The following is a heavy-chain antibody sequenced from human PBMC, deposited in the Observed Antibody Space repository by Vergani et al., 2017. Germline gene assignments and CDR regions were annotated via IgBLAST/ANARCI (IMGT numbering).Heavy chain of an antibody. Sequence: QLQLQESGPGLVKPSATLSLTCSVSGASIRSSNYYWGWIRQPPGKGLEWIASIYYSGSTYYNPSLKSRVTISVDTSKNQFSLKLGSVTAADTAVYFCAGHSTVEWLVKLGWIDPWGKGILVTVSS. CDR1: GASIRSSNYY. J-gene: IGHJ5*02. CDR3: AGHSTVEWLVKLGWIDP. CDR2: IYYSGST. D-gene: IGHD6-19*01. V-gene: IGHV4-39*01.